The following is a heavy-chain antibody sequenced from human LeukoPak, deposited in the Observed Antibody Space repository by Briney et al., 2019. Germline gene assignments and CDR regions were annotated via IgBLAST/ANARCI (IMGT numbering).Heavy chain of an antibody. CDR2: INPNSGAT. CDR1: GYTFTGYY. V-gene: IGHV1-2*02. CDR3: ARGEYSNGYPYRLDS. Sequence: ASVKVSCKASGYTFTGYYVHWVRQAPGQGLEWLGWINPNSGATNYAQKFQGRVIMTGDTSISTAYMELNRLRSDDTAMYYCARGEYSNGYPYRLDSWGQGTLVTVSS. D-gene: IGHD3-16*01. J-gene: IGHJ4*02.